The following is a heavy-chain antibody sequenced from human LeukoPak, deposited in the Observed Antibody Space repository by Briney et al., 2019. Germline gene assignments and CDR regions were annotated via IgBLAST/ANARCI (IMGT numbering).Heavy chain of an antibody. J-gene: IGHJ4*02. CDR1: GGSFSGYC. D-gene: IGHD3-22*01. CDR3: ARGERGPRRYYYDSSGYYYGFDY. CDR2: INHSGST. V-gene: IGHV4-34*01. Sequence: SETLSLTCAVYGGSFSGYCWSWIRQPPGKGLEWIGEINHSGSTNYNPSLKSPVTISVDTSKNQFSLKLSSVSAADTAVYYCARGERGPRRYYYDSSGYYYGFDYWGQGTLVTVSS.